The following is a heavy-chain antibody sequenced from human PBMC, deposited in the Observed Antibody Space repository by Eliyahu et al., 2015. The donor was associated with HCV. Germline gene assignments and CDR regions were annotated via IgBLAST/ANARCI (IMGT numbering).Heavy chain of an antibody. J-gene: IGHJ4*02. CDR2: IXHSGST. D-gene: IGHD6-6*01. V-gene: IGHV4-34*01. CDR1: GGSFSGYY. Sequence: QVQLQQWGAGLLKPSETLSLTCAVYGGSFSGYYWXWIRXPPGKGLEWIGEIXHSGSTNYNPSLKSRVTISVDTSKNQFSLKLSSVTAADTAVYYCARVPNQRRSSSSHFDYWGQGTLVTVSS. CDR3: ARVPNQRRSSSSHFDY.